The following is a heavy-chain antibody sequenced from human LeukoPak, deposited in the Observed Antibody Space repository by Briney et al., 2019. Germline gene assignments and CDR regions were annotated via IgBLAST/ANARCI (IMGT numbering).Heavy chain of an antibody. CDR2: ISGSGGST. CDR1: GFTFSSYA. D-gene: IGHD3-10*01. CDR3: AKDRKYYYGSGSPGADY. Sequence: GGSLRLSCAASGFTFSSYAVSWVRQAPGKGLEWVSAISGSGGSTYYADSVKGRFTISRDNSKNTLYLQMNSLRAEDTAVYYCAKDRKYYYGSGSPGADYWGRGTLVTVSS. J-gene: IGHJ4*02. V-gene: IGHV3-23*01.